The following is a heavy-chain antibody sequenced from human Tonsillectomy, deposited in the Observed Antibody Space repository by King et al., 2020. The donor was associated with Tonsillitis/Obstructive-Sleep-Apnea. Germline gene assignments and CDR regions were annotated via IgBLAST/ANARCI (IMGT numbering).Heavy chain of an antibody. Sequence: QLQESGPGLVKPSGTLSLTCAVSGGSISSSNWWSWVRQPPGQGLEWIGEIYHSGSTNYNPSLKSRVTISVDKSKNQFSLKLSSVTAADTAVYYCARVVPTYYYDSSGYLMGFDYWGQGTLVTVSS. D-gene: IGHD3-22*01. CDR1: GGSISSSNW. J-gene: IGHJ4*02. CDR3: ARVVPTYYYDSSGYLMGFDY. V-gene: IGHV4-4*02. CDR2: IYHSGST.